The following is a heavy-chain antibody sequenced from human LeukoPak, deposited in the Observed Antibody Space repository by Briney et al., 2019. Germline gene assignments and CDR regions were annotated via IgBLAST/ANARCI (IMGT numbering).Heavy chain of an antibody. CDR1: TGSISTSLFY. V-gene: IGHV4-39*01. CDR3: ARGFRVAAKYYFDY. J-gene: IGHJ4*02. CDR2: IYYSGST. D-gene: IGHD3-3*01. Sequence: PSETLSLTCSVSTGSISTSLFYWGWIRQPPGKGLEWIGSIYYSGSTYYNPSLKSRVTISADTPKNQFSLMLNSVTAADTAVYYCARGFRVAAKYYFDYWGQGTLVTVSS.